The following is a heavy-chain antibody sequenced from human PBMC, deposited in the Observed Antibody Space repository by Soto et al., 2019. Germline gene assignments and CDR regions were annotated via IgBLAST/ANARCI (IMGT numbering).Heavy chain of an antibody. D-gene: IGHD3-3*01. CDR3: AKEKNDFWSGGAFAY. CDR1: GFTFSSYG. CDR2: ISYDGSNK. Sequence: PGGSLRLSCAASGFTFSSYGMHWVRQAPGKGLEWVAVISYDGSNKYYADSVKGRFTISRDNSKNTLYLQMNSLRAEDTAVYYCAKEKNDFWSGGAFAYWRQGTLVIVSS. J-gene: IGHJ4*02. V-gene: IGHV3-30*18.